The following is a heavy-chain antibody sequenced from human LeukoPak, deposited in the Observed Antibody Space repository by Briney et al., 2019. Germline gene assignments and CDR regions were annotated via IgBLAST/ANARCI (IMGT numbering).Heavy chain of an antibody. Sequence: GGSLRLSCAASGFTFSTYSMSWVRQAPGKGLAWVASVKSDGAGTHYADSVKGRFTISRDNSKNILYLQMNSLRAEDTAIYYCARCTTASSGWCNWLDPWGQGTLVTVSS. V-gene: IGHV3-23*01. CDR2: VKSDGAGT. CDR3: ARCTTASSGWCNWLDP. J-gene: IGHJ5*02. CDR1: GFTFSTYS. D-gene: IGHD3-22*01.